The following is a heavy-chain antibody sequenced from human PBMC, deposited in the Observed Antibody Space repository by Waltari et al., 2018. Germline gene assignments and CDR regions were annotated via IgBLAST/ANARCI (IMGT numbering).Heavy chain of an antibody. CDR1: GGSISSYY. D-gene: IGHD1-7*01. Sequence: QVQLQESGPGLVKPSETLSLTCTVSGGSISSYYWSWIRQPPGKGLEWIGYIYYSGSTNYNPSLKSRVTISVDTSKNQFSLKLSSVTAADTAVYYCARETGTIRERGRSFDYWGQGTLVTVSS. J-gene: IGHJ4*02. V-gene: IGHV4-59*01. CDR2: IYYSGST. CDR3: ARETGTIRERGRSFDY.